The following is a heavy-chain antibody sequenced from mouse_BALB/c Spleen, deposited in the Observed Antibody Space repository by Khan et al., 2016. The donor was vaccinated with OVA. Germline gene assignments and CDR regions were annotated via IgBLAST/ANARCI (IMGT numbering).Heavy chain of an antibody. CDR3: ARDDYFVGDAMDD. V-gene: IGHV1S56*01. D-gene: IGHD2-4*01. Sequence: QVQLQQPGPDLVKPGTSVRISCKASGYTFTTYYIHWVKQRPGQGLEWIGWIFPGNVNTKYNEKFKGKATLTADKSSSTAHMQLSSLNSADSAVYFCARDDYFVGDAMDDWGQGSSVTVSS. CDR1: GYTFTTYY. CDR2: IFPGNVNT. J-gene: IGHJ4*01.